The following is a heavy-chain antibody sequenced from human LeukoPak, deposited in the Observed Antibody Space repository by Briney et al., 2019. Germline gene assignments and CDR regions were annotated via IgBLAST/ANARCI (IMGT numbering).Heavy chain of an antibody. CDR3: ARELPGNNWFDP. CDR2: IYYSGST. Sequence: SQTLSLTCTVSGGSISSGGYYWSWIRQHPGKGLEWIGYIYYSGSTYYNPSLKSRVTISVDTSKNQFSLKLSSVTAAATAVYYCARELPGNNWFDPWGQGTLVTVSS. D-gene: IGHD3-10*01. V-gene: IGHV4-31*03. CDR1: GGSISSGGYY. J-gene: IGHJ5*02.